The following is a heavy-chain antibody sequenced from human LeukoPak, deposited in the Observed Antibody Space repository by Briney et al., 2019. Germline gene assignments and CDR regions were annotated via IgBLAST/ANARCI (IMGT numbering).Heavy chain of an antibody. CDR2: INPNSGGT. V-gene: IGHV1-2*02. CDR1: GYTFTGYY. CDR3: ARAQQLVRPSDY. Sequence: ASVKVSCKASGYTFTGYYMHWVRQAPGQGLEWMGWINPNSGGTNYAQKFQGRVTMTRDTSISTAYMELSRLRSDDTAVYYCARAQQLVRPSDYWGQGALVTVSS. J-gene: IGHJ4*02. D-gene: IGHD6-13*01.